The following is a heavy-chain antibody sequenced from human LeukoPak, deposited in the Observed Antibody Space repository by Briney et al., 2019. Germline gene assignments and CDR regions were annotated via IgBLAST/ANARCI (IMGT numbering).Heavy chain of an antibody. J-gene: IGHJ4*02. CDR3: ARRDDSSGYHRIFDY. D-gene: IGHD3-22*01. V-gene: IGHV4-39*01. CDR1: GDSISSGPYY. Sequence: SETLSLTCTVSGDSISSGPYYWGWIRQPPGKGLEWIGNIYYGENTYYNPSLKSRVTISIDTSNNQFYLKLSSLTAADTAVYYCARRDDSSGYHRIFDYWGQGTLVTVSS. CDR2: IYYGENT.